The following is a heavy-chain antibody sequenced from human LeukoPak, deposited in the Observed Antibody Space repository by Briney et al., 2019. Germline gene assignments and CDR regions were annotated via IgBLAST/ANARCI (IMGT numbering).Heavy chain of an antibody. J-gene: IGHJ5*02. Sequence: GGSLKLSCAASGFTFSSYAMHWVRQAPGKGLEWVAVISYDGSNKYYADSVKGRFTISRDNSKNTLYLQMNSLRAEDTAVYYCARGWFEDYGDYVRFDPWGQGTLVTVSS. CDR2: ISYDGSNK. CDR3: ARGWFEDYGDYVRFDP. V-gene: IGHV3-30-3*01. CDR1: GFTFSSYA. D-gene: IGHD4-17*01.